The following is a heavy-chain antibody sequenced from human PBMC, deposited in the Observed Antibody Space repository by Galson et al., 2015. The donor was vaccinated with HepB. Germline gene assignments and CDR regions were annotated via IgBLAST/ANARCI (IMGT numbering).Heavy chain of an antibody. D-gene: IGHD6-19*01. J-gene: IGHJ4*02. CDR3: ARAPLSATRQWLVTRGGIDY. CDR1: GYTFTSYG. Sequence: SVKVSCKASGYTFTSYGISWVRQAPGQGLEWMGWISAYNGNTNYAQKLQGRVTMTTDTSTSTAYMELRSLRSDDTAVYYCARAPLSATRQWLVTRGGIDYWGQGTLVTVSS. CDR2: ISAYNGNT. V-gene: IGHV1-18*04.